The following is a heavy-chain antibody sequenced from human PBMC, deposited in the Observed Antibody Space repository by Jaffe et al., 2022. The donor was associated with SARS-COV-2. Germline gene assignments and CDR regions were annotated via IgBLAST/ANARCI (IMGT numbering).Heavy chain of an antibody. CDR3: ARGGTRYCSGGSCQPV. J-gene: IGHJ4*02. D-gene: IGHD2-15*01. CDR2: INAGNGNT. V-gene: IGHV1-3*01. CDR1: GYTFTSYA. Sequence: QVQLVQSGAEVKKPGASVKVSCKASGYTFTSYAMHWVRQAPGQRLEWMGWINAGNGNTKYSQKFQGRVTITRDTSASTAYMELSSLRSEDTAVYYCARGGTRYCSGGSCQPVWGQGTLVTVSS.